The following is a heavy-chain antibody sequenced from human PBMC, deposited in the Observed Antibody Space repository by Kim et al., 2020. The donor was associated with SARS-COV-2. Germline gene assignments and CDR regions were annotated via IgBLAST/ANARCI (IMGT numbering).Heavy chain of an antibody. V-gene: IGHV3-23*01. J-gene: IGHJ4*02. CDR1: GFTFSSYA. CDR2: IIGSGGLT. D-gene: IGHD3-3*01. Sequence: GGSLRLSCAASGFTFSSYAMSWVRQAPGKGLEWVSAIIGSGGLTYYADSVKGRFTISRDNSKNTLYLQMNSLRAEDTAVYYCAKAGSDFWSGYSDYWGQGTLVTVSS. CDR3: AKAGSDFWSGYSDY.